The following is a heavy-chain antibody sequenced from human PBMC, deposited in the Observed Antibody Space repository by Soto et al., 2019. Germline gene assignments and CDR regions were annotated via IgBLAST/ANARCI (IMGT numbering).Heavy chain of an antibody. D-gene: IGHD6-6*01. CDR1: GGSFSGYY. CDR3: ARGGIRAAPMIIAARPPRFDY. Sequence: PSETLSLTCAVYGGSFSGYYWSWIRQPPGKGLEWIGEINHSGSTNYNPSLKSRVTISVDTSKNQFSLKLSSVTAADTAVYYCARGGIRAAPMIIAARPPRFDYWGQGTLVTVSS. CDR2: INHSGST. V-gene: IGHV4-34*01. J-gene: IGHJ4*02.